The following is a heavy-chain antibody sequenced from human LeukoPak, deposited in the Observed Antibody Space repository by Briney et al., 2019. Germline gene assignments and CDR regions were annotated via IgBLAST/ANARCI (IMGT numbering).Heavy chain of an antibody. D-gene: IGHD5-24*01. V-gene: IGHV3-23*01. CDR2: LSGSGDNT. J-gene: IGHJ4*02. Sequence: GGSLRLSCAASGFTFSNYAMSWVRQAPGKGLEWVSALSGSGDNTYYADSVKGRFTISRDNSKNTLYLQMNSLRAEDTAVYYCAKVQEMAWFDYWGQGTLVTVSS. CDR3: AKVQEMAWFDY. CDR1: GFTFSNYA.